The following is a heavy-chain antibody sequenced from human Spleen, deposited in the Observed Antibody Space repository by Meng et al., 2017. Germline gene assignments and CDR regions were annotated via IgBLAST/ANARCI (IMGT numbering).Heavy chain of an antibody. D-gene: IGHD4/OR15-4a*01. J-gene: IGHJ6*02. CDR1: GGIFSNYV. V-gene: IGHV1-69*13. Sequence: SVKVSCKALGGIFSNYVIGWVRQAPGQGLEWMGGINAVFGTTNYAQKFQDRVTITSDESTSTAYMELSSLRSEDTAVYYCARCRLVRASSMDYYYYGMDVWGQGTTVTVSS. CDR2: INAVFGTT. CDR3: ARCRLVRASSMDYYYYGMDV.